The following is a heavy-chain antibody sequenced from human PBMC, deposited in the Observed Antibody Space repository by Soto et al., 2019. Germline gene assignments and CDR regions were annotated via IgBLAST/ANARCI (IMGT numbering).Heavy chain of an antibody. CDR1: GASISGFY. D-gene: IGHD1-1*01. J-gene: IGHJ5*02. V-gene: IGHV4-4*07. Sequence: SETLSLTCTVSGASISGFYCSWIRKSAGKGLEWIGRIYATGTTDYNPSLKSRVMMSVDTSKKQFSLKLRSVTAADTAVYYCVRDGTKTLRDWFDPWGQGISVTVSS. CDR3: VRDGTKTLRDWFDP. CDR2: IYATGTT.